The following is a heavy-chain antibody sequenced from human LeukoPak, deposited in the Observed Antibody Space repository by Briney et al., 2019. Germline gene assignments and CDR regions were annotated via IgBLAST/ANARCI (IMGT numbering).Heavy chain of an antibody. CDR2: INAGNGNI. V-gene: IGHV1-3*01. Sequence: ASVKVSCKASGHTSTTYAIHWVRQAPGQGLEWMEWINAGNGNIKYSRKLQGRVTITGDTSASTAYMELSSLRSEDTAVYYCARGYCSSTSCYMDVWGQGTTVT. J-gene: IGHJ6*02. CDR1: GHTSTTYA. D-gene: IGHD2-2*01. CDR3: ARGYCSSTSCYMDV.